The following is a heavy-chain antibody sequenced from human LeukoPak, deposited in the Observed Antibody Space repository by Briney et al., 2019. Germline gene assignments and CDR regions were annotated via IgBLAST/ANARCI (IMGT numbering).Heavy chain of an antibody. V-gene: IGHV4-59*01. J-gene: IGHJ5*02. CDR1: GGSISSYY. Sequence: PSETLSLTCTVSGGSISSYYWSWIRQPPGKGLEWIGYIYYSGSTNYNPSLKSRVTISVDTSKNQFSLKLSSVTAADTAVYYCAGTVGAPNWFDPWGQGTLDTVSS. D-gene: IGHD1-26*01. CDR2: IYYSGST. CDR3: AGTVGAPNWFDP.